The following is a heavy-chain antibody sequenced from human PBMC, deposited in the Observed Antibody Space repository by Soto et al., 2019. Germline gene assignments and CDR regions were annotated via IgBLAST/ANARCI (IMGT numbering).Heavy chain of an antibody. J-gene: IGHJ3*02. CDR2: ISWNSGSI. D-gene: IGHD6-19*01. V-gene: IGHV3-9*01. Sequence: PGGSLRLSCAASGFTFDDYAMHWVRQAPGKGLEWVSGISWNSGSIGYADSVKGRFTISRDNAKNSLYLQMNSLRAEDTALYYCAKGYMGSGWYLDAFDIWGQGTMVTVSS. CDR3: AKGYMGSGWYLDAFDI. CDR1: GFTFDDYA.